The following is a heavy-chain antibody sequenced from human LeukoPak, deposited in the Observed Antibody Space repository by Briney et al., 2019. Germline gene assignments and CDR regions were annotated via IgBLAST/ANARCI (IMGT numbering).Heavy chain of an antibody. Sequence: GASVKVSCKASGYTFTSYGISWVRQAPGQGLEWMGWISAYNGNTNYAQKLQGRVTMTTDTSTSTAYMELRSLRSDDTAVYYCAAGYSSSWPPREPYGMDVWGQGTTVTVSS. CDR3: AAGYSSSWPPREPYGMDV. D-gene: IGHD6-13*01. CDR1: GYTFTSYG. V-gene: IGHV1-18*01. J-gene: IGHJ6*02. CDR2: ISAYNGNT.